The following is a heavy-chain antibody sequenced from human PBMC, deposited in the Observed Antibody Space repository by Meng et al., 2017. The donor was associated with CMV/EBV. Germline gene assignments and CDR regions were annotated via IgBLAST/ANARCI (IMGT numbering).Heavy chain of an antibody. CDR1: GFTFSSYA. J-gene: IGHJ4*02. CDR2: ISGSGGST. D-gene: IGHD2-2*02. CDR3: AKISGRTVSPYCSSTSCYTGRGYFDY. V-gene: IGHV3-23*01. Sequence: LKISCAASGFTFSSYAMSWVRQAPGKGLEWVSAISGSGGSTYYADSVKGRFTISRDNSKNTLYLQMNSLRAEDTAVYYCAKISGRTVSPYCSSTSCYTGRGYFDYWGQGTLVTVSS.